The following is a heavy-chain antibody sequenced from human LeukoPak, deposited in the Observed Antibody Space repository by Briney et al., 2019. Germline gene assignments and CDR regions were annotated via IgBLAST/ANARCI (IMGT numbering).Heavy chain of an antibody. CDR3: ARDQDPYPYDFWSGYIPGIDY. CDR1: GYTFTSYG. V-gene: IGHV1-18*01. CDR2: ISAYNGNT. D-gene: IGHD3-3*01. J-gene: IGHJ4*02. Sequence: ASVKVSCKASGYTFTSYGISWVRQAPGQGLEWMGWISAYNGNTNYAQKLQGRVTMTTDTSTSTAYMELRSLRSDDTAVYYCARDQDPYPYDFWSGYIPGIDYWGQGTLVTVSS.